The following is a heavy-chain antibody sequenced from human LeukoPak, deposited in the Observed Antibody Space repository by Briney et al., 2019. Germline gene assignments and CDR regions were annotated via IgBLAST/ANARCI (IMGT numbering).Heavy chain of an antibody. V-gene: IGHV3-7*04. D-gene: IGHD1-1*01. CDR2: IHPEGNEK. Sequence: GGSLRLSCAVSGFTFSNFWMSLVRQAPGRGLEWVANIHPEGNEKYHVESVKGRFTISRDNAKNSLFLQMNGPRVEDTAVYYCARGDDFSGDHWGQGTLVTVSS. J-gene: IGHJ4*02. CDR3: ARGDDFSGDH. CDR1: GFTFSNFW.